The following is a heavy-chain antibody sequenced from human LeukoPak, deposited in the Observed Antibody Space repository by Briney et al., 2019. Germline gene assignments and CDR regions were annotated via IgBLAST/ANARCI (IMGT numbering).Heavy chain of an antibody. CDR2: IKRKSDGGTT. Sequence: PGGSLRLSCAASGLTFSNAWMSWVRQAPGKGLEWVGRIKRKSDGGTTDYAAPVKGRFTISRDDSKNTLYLQMNSLKSEDTAVYYCTTELDIRPNHYWGQGTLVAVSS. CDR1: GLTFSNAW. V-gene: IGHV3-15*01. CDR3: TTELDIRPNHY. D-gene: IGHD3-22*01. J-gene: IGHJ4*02.